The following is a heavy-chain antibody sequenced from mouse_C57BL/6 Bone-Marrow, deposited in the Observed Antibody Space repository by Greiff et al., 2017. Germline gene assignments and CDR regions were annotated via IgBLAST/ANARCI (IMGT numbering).Heavy chain of an antibody. CDR1: GYTFTDYN. V-gene: IGHV1-18*01. D-gene: IGHD1-1*01. CDR3: ARSGYYGSGHWYFDV. CDR2: INPNNGGT. J-gene: IGHJ1*03. Sequence: EVQLQQSGPELVKPGASVKIPCKASGYTFTDYNMDWVKQSHGKSLEWIGDINPNNGGTIYNQKFKGKATLTVDKSSSTAYMELRSLTSEDTAVYFCARSGYYGSGHWYFDVWGTGTTVTVSS.